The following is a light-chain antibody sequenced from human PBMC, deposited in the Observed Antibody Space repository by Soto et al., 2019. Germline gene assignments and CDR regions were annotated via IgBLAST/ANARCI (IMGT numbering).Light chain of an antibody. J-gene: IGLJ1*01. CDR1: SSDIGGYND. CDR3: SSYTSSVAHV. CDR2: EVS. V-gene: IGLV2-14*01. Sequence: QSVLTQPASVSGSPGQSITIPCTGTSSDIGGYNDVSRYQQHPGKAPKLMIYEVSHRPSGLSNRFSGSKSGNTAYLTTFGLQAEEEADYYCSSYTSSVAHVFGTGTKVTVL.